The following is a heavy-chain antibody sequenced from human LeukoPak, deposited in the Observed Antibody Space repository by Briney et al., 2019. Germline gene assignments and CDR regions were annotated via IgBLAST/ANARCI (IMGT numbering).Heavy chain of an antibody. J-gene: IGHJ6*02. Sequence: GGSLRLSCAASGFTFSNYALSWVRQAPGKGLEWVSCISYSGSKHHTDSVKGRFTISRDNPKNTLYLQMNSLGAEDTAVYYCAKSPGGSGIAYGLDVWGQGTTVTVSS. V-gene: IGHV3-23*01. D-gene: IGHD6-13*01. CDR1: GFTFSNYA. CDR2: ISYSGSK. CDR3: AKSPGGSGIAYGLDV.